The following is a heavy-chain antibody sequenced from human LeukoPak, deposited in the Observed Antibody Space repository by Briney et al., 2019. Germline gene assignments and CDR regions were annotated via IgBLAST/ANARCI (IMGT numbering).Heavy chain of an antibody. Sequence: GGSLRLSCAASGFTFRNYNMHWVRQFPGRGLEWVSAIGIADDTHYPDSVKGRFTISRENAKNSLYLQMNSLRDGDTAVYYCVRGGIQVSGIDAFDIWGQGTMVTVSS. J-gene: IGHJ3*02. CDR2: IGIADDT. D-gene: IGHD5/OR15-5a*01. CDR3: VRGGIQVSGIDAFDI. V-gene: IGHV3-13*01. CDR1: GFTFRNYN.